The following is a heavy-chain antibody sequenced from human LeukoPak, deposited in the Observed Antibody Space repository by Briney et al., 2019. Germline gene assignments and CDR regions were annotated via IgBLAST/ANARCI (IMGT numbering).Heavy chain of an antibody. CDR3: VRSAFHAGSGNYYDY. J-gene: IGHJ4*02. V-gene: IGHV3-74*03. CDR2: IDNAGSIT. D-gene: IGHD3-22*01. CDR1: GFTFSNYW. Sequence: GGSLRLSCAASGFTFSNYWIHWVRQAPGKGLVWVSRIDNAGSITTYADSVKGRFTISRDNAENTLYLQVNSLRVEDTAVYYCVRSAFHAGSGNYYDYWGQGTLVTVSS.